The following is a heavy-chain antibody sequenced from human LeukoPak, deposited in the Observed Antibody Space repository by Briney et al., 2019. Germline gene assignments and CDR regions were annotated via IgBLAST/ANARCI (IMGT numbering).Heavy chain of an antibody. CDR2: ISAYNGNT. D-gene: IGHD3-22*01. J-gene: IGHJ3*02. Sequence: GASVTVSCKASGYTFTSYGISWVRQAPGQGLEWMGWISAYNGNTNYAQKLQGRVTMTTDTSTSTAYMELRSLRSDDTAVYYCARDWSSSGVDAFDIWGQGTMVTVSS. CDR3: ARDWSSSGVDAFDI. CDR1: GYTFTSYG. V-gene: IGHV1-18*01.